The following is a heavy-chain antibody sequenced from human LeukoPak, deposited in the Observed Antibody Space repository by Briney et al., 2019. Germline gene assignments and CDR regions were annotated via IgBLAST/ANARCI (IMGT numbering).Heavy chain of an antibody. CDR1: GGSISSSSYY. Sequence: KPSETLSLTCTVSGGSISSSSYYWGWIRQPPGKGLEWIGSIYYSGSTYYNPSLKSRVTISVDTSKNQFSLKLSSVTAADTAVYYCASRRFRHDYVWGSPTGYWGQGTLVTVSS. V-gene: IGHV4-39*01. CDR2: IYYSGST. J-gene: IGHJ4*02. CDR3: ASRRFRHDYVWGSPTGY. D-gene: IGHD3-16*01.